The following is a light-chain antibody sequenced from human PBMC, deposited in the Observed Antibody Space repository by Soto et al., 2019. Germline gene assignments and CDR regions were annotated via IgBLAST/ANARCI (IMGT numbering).Light chain of an antibody. J-gene: IGLJ3*02. Sequence: QSALTQPRSVSGSPGQSVTTSCTGSSSDVGAYNYVSWYQHHPGKAPKVMIFDVSERPSGVPDRFSGSKSGNTASLTISGLQAEDEGDYYCCSYAGTYSWVFGGGTKLTVL. CDR2: DVS. V-gene: IGLV2-11*01. CDR3: CSYAGTYSWV. CDR1: SSDVGAYNY.